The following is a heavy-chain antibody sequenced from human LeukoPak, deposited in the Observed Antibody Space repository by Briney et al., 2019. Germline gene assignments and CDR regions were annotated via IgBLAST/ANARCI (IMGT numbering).Heavy chain of an antibody. CDR3: AKVGPHYYDSSGYDDFDY. J-gene: IGHJ4*02. CDR2: ISYDGSNK. V-gene: IGHV3-30*18. CDR1: GFTFSSYG. D-gene: IGHD3-22*01. Sequence: GGSLRLSCAASGFTFSSYGMHWVRQAPGKGLEWVAVISYDGSNKYYADSVKGRFTISRDNSKNTLYLQMNSLRAEDTAVYYCAKVGPHYYDSSGYDDFDYWGQGTLVTASS.